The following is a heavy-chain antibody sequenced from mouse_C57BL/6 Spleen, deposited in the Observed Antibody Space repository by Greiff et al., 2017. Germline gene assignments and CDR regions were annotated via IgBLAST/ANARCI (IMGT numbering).Heavy chain of an antibody. V-gene: IGHV1-64*01. D-gene: IGHD1-3*01. CDR2: IHPNSGRT. CDR3: AKSDPTLYYFCY. J-gene: IGHJ2*01. CDR1: GYTFTSYW. Sequence: QVQLQQPGAELVQPGASVKLSCKASGYTFTSYWMHWVKQRPGQGLEWLGMIHPNSGRTNYNEKIKSKATLTVDKSSSTAYMQLSSLTSEDAAVYYCAKSDPTLYYFCYRGQGTTLTVSA.